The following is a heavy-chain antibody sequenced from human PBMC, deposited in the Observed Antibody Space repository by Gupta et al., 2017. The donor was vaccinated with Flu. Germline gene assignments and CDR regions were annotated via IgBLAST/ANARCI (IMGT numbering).Heavy chain of an antibody. V-gene: IGHV4-39*01. CDR2: VYYTGIT. D-gene: IGHD2-2*01. CDR3: ARHHRGYGGSASCSQDFFDF. J-gene: IGHJ3*01. Sequence: KGLEWVGTVYYTGITYYNPSLKSRVTVSVDLSKNQFSLKLSSVTVVDTAVYYCARHHRGYGGSASCSQDFFDFWGQGTMVTVSS.